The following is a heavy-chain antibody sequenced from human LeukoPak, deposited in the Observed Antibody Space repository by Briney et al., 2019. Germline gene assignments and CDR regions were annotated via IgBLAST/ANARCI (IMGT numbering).Heavy chain of an antibody. CDR1: GFTFSNAW. Sequence: GGSLRLSCAASGFTFSNAWMNWVRQAPGKGLEWVGHIRSKTDGGTTDYAAPVKGRFTISRDDSKNTLYLQMNSLKTEDTALYYCTTDQFLRSTTYYGMDVWGQGTTVTVSS. D-gene: IGHD5-12*01. V-gene: IGHV3-15*07. J-gene: IGHJ6*02. CDR3: TTDQFLRSTTYYGMDV. CDR2: IRSKTDGGTT.